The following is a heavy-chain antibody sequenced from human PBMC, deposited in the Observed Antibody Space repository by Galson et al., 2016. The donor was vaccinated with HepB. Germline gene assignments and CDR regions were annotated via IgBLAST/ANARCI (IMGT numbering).Heavy chain of an antibody. CDR2: VSGSGGST. CDR3: AKVVGRFGTGVDAFDI. J-gene: IGHJ3*02. V-gene: IGHV3-23*01. Sequence: SLRLSCAASGFTFSSYTMSWVRQAPGRGLVWVSLVSGSGGSTHYADSVKGRFTISRDNSKNTLYLQMNSLRAEDTAVYYCAKVVGRFGTGVDAFDIWGQGTMVTVSS. D-gene: IGHD3-10*01. CDR1: GFTFSSYT.